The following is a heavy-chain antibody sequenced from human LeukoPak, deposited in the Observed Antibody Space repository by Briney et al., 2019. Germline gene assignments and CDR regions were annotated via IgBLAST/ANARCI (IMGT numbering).Heavy chain of an antibody. CDR2: IYYSGST. Sequence: SETLSLTCTVSGGSISSYYWRWIRQPPGKGLEWIGYIYYSGSTNYNPSLKSRVTISVDTSKNQFSLKLSSVTAADTAVYYCARELMEAFDIWGQGTMVTVSS. CDR1: GGSISSYY. D-gene: IGHD2-8*01. V-gene: IGHV4-59*01. CDR3: ARELMEAFDI. J-gene: IGHJ3*02.